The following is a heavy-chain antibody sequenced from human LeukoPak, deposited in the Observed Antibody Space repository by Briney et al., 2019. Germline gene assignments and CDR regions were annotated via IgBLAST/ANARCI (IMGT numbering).Heavy chain of an antibody. D-gene: IGHD3-16*01. CDR3: ARGTLGYYHYYMDV. Sequence: SETLSLTCTVSGGSISSSSYYWGWIRQPPGKGLEWIGSIYYSGSTYYNPSLKSRVTISVDTSKNQFSLKLSSVTAADTAVYYCARGTLGYYHYYMDVWGKGTTVTVSS. J-gene: IGHJ6*03. CDR1: GGSISSSSYY. CDR2: IYYSGST. V-gene: IGHV4-39*07.